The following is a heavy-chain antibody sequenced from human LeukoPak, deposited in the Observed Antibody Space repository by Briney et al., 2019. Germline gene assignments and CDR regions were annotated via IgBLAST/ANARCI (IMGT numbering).Heavy chain of an antibody. CDR3: ARVGRGYYGSGSYPNRYFDL. J-gene: IGHJ2*01. CDR1: GGSISSGSYY. CDR2: IYTSGST. D-gene: IGHD3-10*01. Sequence: SQTLSLTCTVSGGSISSGSYYWSWIRQPAGKGLEWIGRIYTSGSTNYNPSLKSRVTISVDTSKNQFSLKLSSVTAADTAVYYCARVGRGYYGSGSYPNRYFDLWGRGTLVTVSS. V-gene: IGHV4-61*02.